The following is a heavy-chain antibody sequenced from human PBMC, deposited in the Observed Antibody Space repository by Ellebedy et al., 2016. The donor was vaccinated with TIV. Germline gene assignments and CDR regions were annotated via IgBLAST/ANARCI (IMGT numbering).Heavy chain of an antibody. V-gene: IGHV3-23*01. CDR2: ITYSGGST. J-gene: IGHJ4*02. D-gene: IGHD3-9*01. CDR3: AREQSPYYEILTGSFDY. CDR1: GFTFSSYA. Sequence: GESLKISCAASGFTFSSYAMTWVRQAPGKGLEWVSAITYSGGSTYYADSVKGRFTISRDNSKSTLYLEMKSLRVEDTAVYYCAREQSPYYEILTGSFDYWGQGALVTVSS.